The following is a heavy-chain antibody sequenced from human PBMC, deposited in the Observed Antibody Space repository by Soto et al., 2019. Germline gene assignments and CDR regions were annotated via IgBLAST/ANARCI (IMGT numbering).Heavy chain of an antibody. D-gene: IGHD3-22*01. CDR2: ISSGGGST. Sequence: EVQLLESGGGLVQPGGSLRLSCAASGLTFSSYAMSWVRQAPGKGLEWVSGISSGGGSTYYADSVKGRFTVSRDKSKNTLFLQMNSLRAEDTALYYCAKIPPASDYYDVTGSQWYFDLWGRGTLVTVSS. CDR1: GLTFSSYA. J-gene: IGHJ2*01. CDR3: AKIPPASDYYDVTGSQWYFDL. V-gene: IGHV3-23*01.